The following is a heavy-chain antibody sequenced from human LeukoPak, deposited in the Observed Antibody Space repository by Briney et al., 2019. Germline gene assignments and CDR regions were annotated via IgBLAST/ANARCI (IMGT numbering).Heavy chain of an antibody. D-gene: IGHD6-19*01. CDR3: ARDGGSAWFFRY. CDR2: ISSSSSSYI. V-gene: IGHV3-21*01. Sequence: RGGSLRLSCAASGFTFSNYNMNWVRQAPGKGLEWVSSISSSSSSYIYYADSVKGRFTISRDNAKNSLYLQMNSLRAEDTAVYYCARDGGSAWFFRYWGQGTLVTVSS. CDR1: GFTFSNYN. J-gene: IGHJ4*02.